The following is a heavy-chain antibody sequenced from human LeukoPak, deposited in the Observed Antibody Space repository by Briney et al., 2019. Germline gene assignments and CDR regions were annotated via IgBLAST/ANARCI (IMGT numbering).Heavy chain of an antibody. CDR2: ISSSSSYI. CDR3: ARDYSATNIYYYYGMDV. Sequence: GGSLRLSCAASGFTFSSYSMNWVRQAPGKGLEWVSSISSSSSYIYHADSVKGRFTISRDNAKNSLYLQMNSLRAEDTAVYYCARDYSATNIYYYYGMDVWGQGTTVTVSS. J-gene: IGHJ6*02. CDR1: GFTFSSYS. D-gene: IGHD2-15*01. V-gene: IGHV3-21*01.